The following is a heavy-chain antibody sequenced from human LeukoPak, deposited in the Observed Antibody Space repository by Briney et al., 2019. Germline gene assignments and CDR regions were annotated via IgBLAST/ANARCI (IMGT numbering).Heavy chain of an antibody. CDR2: INPSGGST. V-gene: IGHV1-46*01. CDR1: GFSFTNYY. Sequence: ASVKVSCKASGFSFTNYYMHWVRQAPGQGLEWMGIINPSGGSTSYAQKFQGRVTMTRDTSTSTVYMELSSLRSEDTAVYYCAREDYYDSSGLQVSVGCPDYWGQGTLVTVSS. D-gene: IGHD3-22*01. J-gene: IGHJ4*02. CDR3: AREDYYDSSGLQVSVGCPDY.